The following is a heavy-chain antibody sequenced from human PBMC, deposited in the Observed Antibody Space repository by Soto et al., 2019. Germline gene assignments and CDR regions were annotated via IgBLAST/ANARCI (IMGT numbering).Heavy chain of an antibody. CDR2: INPNSGGT. Sequence: ASVKVSCKASGYTFTGYYMHWVRQAPGQGLEWMGWINPNSGGTNYAQKFQGWVTMTRDTSISTAYMELSRLRSDVTVVYYCVRYHWGTTVFEYPYYYCGMDVWGQGTTVTVSS. J-gene: IGHJ6*02. CDR1: GYTFTGYY. CDR3: VRYHWGTTVFEYPYYYCGMDV. D-gene: IGHD4-17*01. V-gene: IGHV1-2*04.